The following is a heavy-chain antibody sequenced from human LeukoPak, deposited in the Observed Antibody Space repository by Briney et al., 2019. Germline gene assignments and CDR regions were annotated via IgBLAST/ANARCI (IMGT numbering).Heavy chain of an antibody. J-gene: IGHJ4*02. CDR1: GYTFTSYY. CDR2: INPSGGST. D-gene: IGHD3-3*01. CDR3: ARDSGTLLEWYPDFDY. V-gene: IGHV1-46*01. Sequence: GASVTVSFKASGYTFTSYYMHWVRQAPGQGLEGMGIINPSGGSTSYAQKFQGRVTMTRDTSTSTVYMELSSLRSEDTAVYYCARDSGTLLEWYPDFDYWGQGTLVTVSS.